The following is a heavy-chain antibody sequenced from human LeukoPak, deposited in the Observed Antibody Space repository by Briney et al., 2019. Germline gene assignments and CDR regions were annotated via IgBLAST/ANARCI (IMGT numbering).Heavy chain of an antibody. Sequence: GGSLRLSCAASGFNIKSFWTSWVRQAPGKGLEWVANIKEDGSEENYVDSVKGRFTISRDNAKNSLYIQMNSLRADDTALYYCAKSNWKYGFDVWGQGTMVTVSS. D-gene: IGHD1-20*01. CDR1: GFNIKSFW. V-gene: IGHV3-7*01. CDR2: IKEDGSEE. J-gene: IGHJ3*01. CDR3: AKSNWKYGFDV.